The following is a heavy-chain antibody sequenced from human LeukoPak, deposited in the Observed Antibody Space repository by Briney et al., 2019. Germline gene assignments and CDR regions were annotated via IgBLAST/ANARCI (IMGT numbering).Heavy chain of an antibody. Sequence: GGSPRLSCAASGFTFSSYAMSWVRQAPGESLEWVSALGSGGLGSYYADSVKGRFTISRDDSKNTLYLQMNSLRAEDTAVYFCARPGLAVAGTRWFDPWGQGTLVTVSS. D-gene: IGHD6-19*01. V-gene: IGHV3-23*01. CDR3: ARPGLAVAGTRWFDP. CDR1: GFTFSSYA. CDR2: LGSGGLGS. J-gene: IGHJ5*02.